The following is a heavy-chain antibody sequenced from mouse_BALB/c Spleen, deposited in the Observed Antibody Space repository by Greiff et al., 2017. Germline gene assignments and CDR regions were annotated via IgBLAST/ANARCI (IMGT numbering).Heavy chain of an antibody. D-gene: IGHD3-1*01. J-gene: IGHJ4*01. CDR3: ARASSGYPYYAMDY. V-gene: IGHV2-9*02. CDR1: GFSLTSYG. CDR2: IWAGGST. Sequence: QVQLKESGPGLVAPSQSLSITCTVSGFSLTSYGVHWVRQPPGKGLEWLGVIWAGGSTNYNSALMSRLSISKDNSKSQVFLKMNSLQTDDTAMYYCARASSGYPYYAMDYWGQGTAVTVSS.